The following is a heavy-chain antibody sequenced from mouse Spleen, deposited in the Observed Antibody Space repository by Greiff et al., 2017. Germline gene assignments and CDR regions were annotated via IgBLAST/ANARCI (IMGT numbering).Heavy chain of an antibody. D-gene: IGHD2-5*01. Sequence: EVKVVESGPELVKPGASVKISCKASGYSFTGYYMNWVKQSPEKSLEWIGEINPSTGGTTYNQKFKAKATLTVDKSSSTAYMQLKSLTSEDSAVYYCARDYSNYAMDYWGQGTSVTVSS. CDR1: GYSFTGYY. J-gene: IGHJ4*01. CDR3: ARDYSNYAMDY. V-gene: IGHV1-42*01. CDR2: INPSTGGT.